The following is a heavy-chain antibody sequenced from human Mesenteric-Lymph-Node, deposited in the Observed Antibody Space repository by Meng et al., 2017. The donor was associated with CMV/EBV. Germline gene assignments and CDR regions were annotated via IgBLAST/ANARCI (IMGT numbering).Heavy chain of an antibody. CDR3: AREQTQYYYDSSGLEYYYYGMDV. V-gene: IGHV1-2*02. J-gene: IGHJ6*02. D-gene: IGHD3-22*01. CDR2: INPNSGGT. CDR1: GYTFTDYY. Sequence: ASVKVSCKASGYTFTDYYIHWVRQAPGQGLEWMGWINPNSGGTNYAQKFQDRVTMTRDTSISTAYMELRSLRSDDTAVYYCAREQTQYYYDSSGLEYYYYGMDVWGQGTTVTVSS.